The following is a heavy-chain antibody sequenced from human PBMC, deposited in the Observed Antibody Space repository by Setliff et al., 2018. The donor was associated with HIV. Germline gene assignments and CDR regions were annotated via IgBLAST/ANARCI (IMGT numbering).Heavy chain of an antibody. CDR2: IYTSGST. J-gene: IGHJ4*02. D-gene: IGHD3-10*01. V-gene: IGHV4-39*07. CDR1: GGSISSSSYY. Sequence: PSETLSLTCTVSGGSISSSSYYWGWIRQPPGKGLEWIGRIYTSGSTYYNPSLKSRVTISVDTSKNQFSLKLSSVTAADTAVYYCARDGPALYDSGIRYWGQGSLVTSPQ. CDR3: ARDGPALYDSGIRY.